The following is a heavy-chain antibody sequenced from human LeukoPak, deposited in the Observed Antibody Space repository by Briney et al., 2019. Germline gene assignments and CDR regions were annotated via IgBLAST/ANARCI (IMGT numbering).Heavy chain of an antibody. CDR1: GFTFSNYW. J-gene: IGHJ4*02. Sequence: PGGSLRLSCAGSGFTFSNYWMTWVRQAPGKGLDWVANIKQDGSEKYYADSVKGRFTISRDNAKSSLYLQMNNLRVEDTAVYYCARDPRGSLDYWGQGTLVTVSS. CDR2: IKQDGSEK. CDR3: ARDPRGSLDY. D-gene: IGHD3-10*01. V-gene: IGHV3-7*01.